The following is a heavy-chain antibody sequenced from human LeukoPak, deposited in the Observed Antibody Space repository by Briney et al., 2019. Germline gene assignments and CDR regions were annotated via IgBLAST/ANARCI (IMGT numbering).Heavy chain of an antibody. Sequence: ASVKVSCKASGYTFTTYGISWVRQAPGQGLELMGWISADSGNTNYAQKFQGAVTMTTDTSTSTAYMGLRSLRSDDTAVYYCARDLRGWSYYFDYWGQGTLLTVSS. D-gene: IGHD6-19*01. V-gene: IGHV1-18*01. CDR3: ARDLRGWSYYFDY. CDR1: GYTFTTYG. J-gene: IGHJ4*02. CDR2: ISADSGNT.